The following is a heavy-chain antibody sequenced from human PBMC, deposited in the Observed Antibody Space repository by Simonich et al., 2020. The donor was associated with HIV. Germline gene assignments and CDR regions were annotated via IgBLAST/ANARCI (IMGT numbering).Heavy chain of an antibody. CDR1: GFTFSSYE. D-gene: IGHD5-12*01. CDR2: MSSRDSII. V-gene: IGHV3-48*03. CDR3: ARGGYSKFCDY. Sequence: EVQLVESGGGLVQPGGSLRLSCAASGFTFSSYEMNWVRQAPGKGLRRVAYMSSRDSIIYYADSVKGRFTISRDNAKNSLYLQMSSLRAEDTAVYYCARGGYSKFCDYWGQGTLVTVSS. J-gene: IGHJ4*02.